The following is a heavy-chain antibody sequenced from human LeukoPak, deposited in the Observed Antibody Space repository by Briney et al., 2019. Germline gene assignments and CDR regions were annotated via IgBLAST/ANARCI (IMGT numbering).Heavy chain of an antibody. Sequence: GGSLRLSCAASGFPFSSYGMHWVRQAPGKGPEWVAFMRFVGSIEYYADSVRGRFTISRDYSKNTLYLQMDSLRPEDTAVYYCAKQYGGYFEYWGQGTLVSVSS. CDR2: MRFVGSIE. CDR1: GFPFSSYG. CDR3: AKQYGGYFEY. V-gene: IGHV3-30*02. D-gene: IGHD6-13*01. J-gene: IGHJ4*02.